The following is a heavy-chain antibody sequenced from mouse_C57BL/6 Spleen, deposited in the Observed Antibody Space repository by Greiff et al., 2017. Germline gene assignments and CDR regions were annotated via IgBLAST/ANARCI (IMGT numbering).Heavy chain of an antibody. CDR2: IYPGDGDT. Sequence: VQLQQSGPELVKPGASVKISCKASGYAFSSSWMNWVKQRPGKGLEWIGRIYPGDGDTNYNGKFKGKATLTADKSSSTAYMQLSSLTSEDSAVYFCARSYYDYDDGYFDYWGQGTTLTVSS. D-gene: IGHD2-4*01. CDR3: ARSYYDYDDGYFDY. CDR1: GYAFSSSW. V-gene: IGHV1-82*01. J-gene: IGHJ2*01.